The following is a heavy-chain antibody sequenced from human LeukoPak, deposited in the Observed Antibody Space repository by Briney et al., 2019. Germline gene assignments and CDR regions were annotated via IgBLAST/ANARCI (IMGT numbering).Heavy chain of an antibody. J-gene: IGHJ3*02. CDR3: ARCRKITIFGGIGGAFDI. D-gene: IGHD3-3*01. CDR1: GYTFTGHY. CDR2: ISPKSGEK. Sequence: GASVRVSCKASGYTFTGHYIHWMRQAPGQGLEWMGWISPKSGEKSYSQEFQGRVTMTRDTSSSTAYMDLTWLKSDDTAVYYCARCRKITIFGGIGGAFDIWGQGTVVTVSS. V-gene: IGHV1-2*02.